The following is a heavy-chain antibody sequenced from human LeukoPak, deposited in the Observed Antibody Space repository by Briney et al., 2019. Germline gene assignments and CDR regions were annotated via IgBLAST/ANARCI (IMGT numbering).Heavy chain of an antibody. J-gene: IGHJ5*01. CDR2: IFEDGRNI. Sequence: PAGSLTLSCAASGFSFSSYGMHWVRQPPGKGLDWVAGIFEDGRNIYYTDSVKSRFTISIDKSKNTLYLQMNSLRAEDTAVYYCARVGYNTGWYEFWGQGTLVIVSS. CDR3: ARVGYNTGWYEF. V-gene: IGHV3-33*01. D-gene: IGHD6-19*01. CDR1: GFSFSSYG.